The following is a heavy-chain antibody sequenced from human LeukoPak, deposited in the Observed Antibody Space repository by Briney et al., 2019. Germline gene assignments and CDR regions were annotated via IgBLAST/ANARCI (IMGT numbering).Heavy chain of an antibody. V-gene: IGHV1-3*01. CDR2: ISAYNGDT. CDR1: GNSFIDYA. J-gene: IGHJ4*02. Sequence: GASVKVSCKTSGNSFIDYAIHWVRQAPGQRLEWMGWISAYNGDTEYSQKFQGRVTITRETSASTAYMELSTLRFEDTAVYYCARGSTSDWPLEYWGRGTLVTVSS. D-gene: IGHD2-21*02. CDR3: ARGSTSDWPLEY.